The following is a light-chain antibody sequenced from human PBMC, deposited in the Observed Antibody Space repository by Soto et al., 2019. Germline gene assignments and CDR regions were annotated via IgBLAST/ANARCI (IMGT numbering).Light chain of an antibody. CDR1: QGISSY. J-gene: IGKJ4*01. Sequence: IQLTQSPSSLSASVGERVTITCRASQGISSYLACYQQKPGNAPKLLIYAASTLQSGVPSRFSGSGSGTDFTLTISSLQPEDFATYYCQQLNSYPLTFGGGTKVDI. V-gene: IGKV1-9*01. CDR2: AAS. CDR3: QQLNSYPLT.